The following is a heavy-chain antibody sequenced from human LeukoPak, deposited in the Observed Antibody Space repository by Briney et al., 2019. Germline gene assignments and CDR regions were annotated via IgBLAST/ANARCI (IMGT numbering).Heavy chain of an antibody. D-gene: IGHD2/OR15-2a*01. V-gene: IGHV1-18*01. Sequence: ASVKVSCKASGYTFTSYGISWVRQAPGQGLEWMGWISAYNGNTNYAQKLQGRVTMTTDTSTSTAYMELRSLRSDDTAVYYCARGPDFGYYYHYYMDVWGKGTTVTVSS. CDR3: ARGPDFGYYYHYYMDV. CDR1: GYTFTSYG. J-gene: IGHJ6*03. CDR2: ISAYNGNT.